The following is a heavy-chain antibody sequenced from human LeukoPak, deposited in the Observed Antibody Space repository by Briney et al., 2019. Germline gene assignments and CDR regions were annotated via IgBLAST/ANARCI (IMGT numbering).Heavy chain of an antibody. CDR2: INPNSGGT. V-gene: IGHV1-2*02. CDR1: GYTFTGYY. CDR3: ARDRGIAVAGTLVY. D-gene: IGHD6-19*01. J-gene: IGHJ4*02. Sequence: GASVKVSCKASGYTFTGYYMHWVRQAPGQGLEWMGWINPNSGGTNYAQKFQGRVTMTRDTSISTAYMELSRLRSDDTAVYYCARDRGIAVAGTLVYWGQGTLLTVSS.